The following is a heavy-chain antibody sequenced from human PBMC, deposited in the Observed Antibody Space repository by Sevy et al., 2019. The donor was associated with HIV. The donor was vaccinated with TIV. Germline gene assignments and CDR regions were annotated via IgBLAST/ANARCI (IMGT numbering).Heavy chain of an antibody. CDR1: GYTFSAYH. D-gene: IGHD2-15*01. J-gene: IGHJ4*02. Sequence: ASVKVSCKVSGYTFSAYHITWVRQAPGQGLEWMGRISPHNGDTNYAQKFQGRVTMITDTSTTTASMGLRSLRSDDTAVYYCARAYCTGGRCYSLAYWGQGTLVTVSS. CDR2: ISPHNGDT. V-gene: IGHV1-18*01. CDR3: ARAYCTGGRCYSLAY.